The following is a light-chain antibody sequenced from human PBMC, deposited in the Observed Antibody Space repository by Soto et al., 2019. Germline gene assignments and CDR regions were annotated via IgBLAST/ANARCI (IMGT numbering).Light chain of an antibody. CDR1: QSVGSSY. J-gene: IGKJ3*01. CDR3: QHYGNSPFT. Sequence: EIVLTQSPGTLSLSPGERATLSCRASQSVGSSYLAWYQQKPGRAPGLLIYGASSRATGIPDRFSGSGSGTDFTLTISRLEPEDFAVYYCQHYGNSPFTFGPGTKVDIK. CDR2: GAS. V-gene: IGKV3-20*01.